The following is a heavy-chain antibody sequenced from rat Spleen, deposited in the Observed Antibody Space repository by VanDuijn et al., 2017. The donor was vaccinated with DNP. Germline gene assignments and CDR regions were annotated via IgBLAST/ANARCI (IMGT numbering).Heavy chain of an antibody. V-gene: IGHV5-29*01. J-gene: IGHJ2*01. CDR3: TTLNFYASLAEYFDY. CDR1: GFTFSNYD. D-gene: IGHD1-12*01. Sequence: EVQLVETGGGLVQPGRSLKLSCVASGFTFSNYDMAWVRQAPKKGLEWVATISYDGSSTYYRDSVKGRFTISRDNAKSTLYLQMDSLRSEDTATYYCTTLNFYASLAEYFDYWGQGVMVTVSS. CDR2: ISYDGSST.